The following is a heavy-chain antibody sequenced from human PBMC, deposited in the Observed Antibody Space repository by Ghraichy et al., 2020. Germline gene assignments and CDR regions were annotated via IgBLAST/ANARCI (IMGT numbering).Heavy chain of an antibody. Sequence: GGSLRLSCAASGFTFSSYSMNWVRQAPGKGLEWVSSISSSSSYIYYADSVKGRFTISRDNAKNSLYLQMNSLRAEDTAVYYCARDRKRRYSSSWLLDAFDIWGQGTMVTVSS. V-gene: IGHV3-21*01. CDR1: GFTFSSYS. CDR3: ARDRKRRYSSSWLLDAFDI. CDR2: ISSSSSYI. D-gene: IGHD6-13*01. J-gene: IGHJ3*02.